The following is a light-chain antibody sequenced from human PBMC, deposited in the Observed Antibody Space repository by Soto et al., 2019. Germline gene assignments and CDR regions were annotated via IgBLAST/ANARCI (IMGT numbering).Light chain of an antibody. CDR1: SYNVGKNL. Sequence: QSVLTQPPSASGTPGQRVTISCSGGSYNVGKNLVYWYQQRPGTAPKLIIFKNNQRPSGVPDRFSGSNSGSSASLAISGLRSEDEADYFCAPWDDSLSAWVFGGGTKLAVL. J-gene: IGLJ3*02. CDR3: APWDDSLSAWV. CDR2: KNN. V-gene: IGLV1-47*01.